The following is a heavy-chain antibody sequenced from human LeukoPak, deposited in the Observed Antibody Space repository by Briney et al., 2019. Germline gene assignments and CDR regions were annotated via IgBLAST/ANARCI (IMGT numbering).Heavy chain of an antibody. J-gene: IGHJ4*02. D-gene: IGHD2-15*01. Sequence: SETLSLTCAVYGGSISSSIYYWGWIRQPPGRGLEWIGTIYYSGTTYYNPSLKSRVTISVDTSKKELSLKLSSVTAADTAVYYCASGGVVVGLYYFDYWGQGTLVTVSS. CDR1: GGSISSSIYY. V-gene: IGHV4-39*07. CDR2: IYYSGTT. CDR3: ASGGVVVGLYYFDY.